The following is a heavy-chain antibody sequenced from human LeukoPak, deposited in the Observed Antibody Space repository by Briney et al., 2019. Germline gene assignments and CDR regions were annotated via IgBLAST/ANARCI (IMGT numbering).Heavy chain of an antibody. CDR2: IKPDGNEK. CDR1: GLTLTDFW. CDR3: SGRDSSRSPRAY. V-gene: IGHV3-7*01. J-gene: IGHJ4*02. Sequence: GGSLRLSCAASGLTLTDFWMNWVRLAPGRGLEWLANIKPDGNEKYYVDSIKGRFAISRDNAKNEVYLDMNSLRAEDTGVYYCSGRDSSRSPRAYWGQGTLVRVSS. D-gene: IGHD2-2*01.